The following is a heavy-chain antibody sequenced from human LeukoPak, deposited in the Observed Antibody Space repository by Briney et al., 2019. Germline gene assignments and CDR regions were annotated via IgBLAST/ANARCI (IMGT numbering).Heavy chain of an antibody. D-gene: IGHD5-24*01. J-gene: IGHJ3*02. CDR3: AWFATTTNDVFDN. CDR2: INHSGTT. V-gene: IGHV4-34*08. Sequence: SETLSLTCAVSGGTFSSYYCSWVRQPPGKGLQWIGEINHSGTTKYNPSLKSRVTISVDTSKNQFSLKLSSVTAADTAVYYCAWFATTTNDVFDNWGQGTKVTVSS. CDR1: GGTFSSYY.